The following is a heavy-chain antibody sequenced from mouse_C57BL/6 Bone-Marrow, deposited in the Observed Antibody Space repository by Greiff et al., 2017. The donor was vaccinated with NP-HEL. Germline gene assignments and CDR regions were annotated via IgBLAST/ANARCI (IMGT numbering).Heavy chain of an antibody. CDR3: ARYGYDWFAY. D-gene: IGHD2-2*01. CDR1: GYTFTSYW. CDR2: IYPRDGDT. Sequence: VQLQQSGAELVRPGASVKLSCKASGYTFTSYWMSWVKQRPGQGLEWIGEIYPRDGDTNYNEKFKGKATLTADKSSSTAYMELRSLTSEDSAVYFCARYGYDWFAYWGQGTLVTVSA. V-gene: IGHV1-81*01. J-gene: IGHJ3*01.